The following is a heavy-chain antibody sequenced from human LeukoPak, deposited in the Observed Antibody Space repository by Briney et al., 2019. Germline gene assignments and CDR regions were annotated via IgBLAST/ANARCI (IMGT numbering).Heavy chain of an antibody. CDR1: GGSISSYY. CDR3: ARVGQQLVPDY. Sequence: PSETLSLTCTASGGSISSYYWSWIRQPPGKGLEWIGYIYYSGSTNYNPSLKSRVTISVDTSKNQFSLKLSSVAAADTAVYYCARVGQQLVPDYWGQGTLVTVSS. D-gene: IGHD6-13*01. V-gene: IGHV4-59*01. J-gene: IGHJ4*02. CDR2: IYYSGST.